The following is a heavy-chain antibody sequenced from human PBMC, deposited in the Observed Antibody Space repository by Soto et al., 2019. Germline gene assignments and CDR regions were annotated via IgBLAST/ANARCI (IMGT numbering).Heavy chain of an antibody. CDR2: IYYSGST. D-gene: IGHD3-22*01. Sequence: SETLSPTCTVSGGSISSYYWSWIRQPPGKGLEWIGYIYYSGSTNYNPSLKSRVTISVGTSKNQFSLKLSSVTAADTAVYYCARGKSITMIVVAPWFDPWGQGTLVTVSS. CDR3: ARGKSITMIVVAPWFDP. V-gene: IGHV4-59*01. J-gene: IGHJ5*02. CDR1: GGSISSYY.